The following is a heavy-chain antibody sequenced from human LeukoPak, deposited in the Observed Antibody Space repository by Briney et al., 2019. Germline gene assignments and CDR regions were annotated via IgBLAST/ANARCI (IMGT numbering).Heavy chain of an antibody. CDR1: GYTFTSYG. CDR2: ISAYNGNT. V-gene: IGHV1-18*01. Sequence: ASVKVSCKASGYTFTSYGISWVRQAPGLGLEWMGWISAYNGNTNYAQKLQGRVTMTTDTSTSTAYMELMSLRSDDTAVYYCARDRGLWFGELSDAFDIWGQGTMVTVSS. J-gene: IGHJ3*02. CDR3: ARDRGLWFGELSDAFDI. D-gene: IGHD3-10*01.